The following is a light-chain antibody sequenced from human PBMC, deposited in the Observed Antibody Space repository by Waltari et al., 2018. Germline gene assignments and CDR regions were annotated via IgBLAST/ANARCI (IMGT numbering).Light chain of an antibody. CDR1: QSIRTW. J-gene: IGKJ1*01. CDR3: QQYDTFPWA. Sequence: DIQMTQSPSTLSASVGDRVTITCRASQSIRTWLAWYQQKPGKAPKVLIHKAYSLETGVPSRFSGSGSGSEFTLTISSLQPDDFATYYCQQYDTFPWAFGQGTTVEI. V-gene: IGKV1-5*03. CDR2: KAY.